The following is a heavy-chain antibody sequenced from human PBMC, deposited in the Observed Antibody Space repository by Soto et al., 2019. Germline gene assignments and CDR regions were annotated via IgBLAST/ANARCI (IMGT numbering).Heavy chain of an antibody. Sequence: GASVKVSCKASGGTFSSYAISWVRQAPGQGLEWMGGIIPIFGTANYAQKFQGRVTITADESTSTAYMELSSLRSEDTAVYYCARDHGAAGISRKKANVADAFDIWGQGTMVTVSS. CDR2: IIPIFGTA. CDR1: GGTFSSYA. V-gene: IGHV1-69*13. CDR3: ARDHGAAGISRKKANVADAFDI. D-gene: IGHD6-13*01. J-gene: IGHJ3*02.